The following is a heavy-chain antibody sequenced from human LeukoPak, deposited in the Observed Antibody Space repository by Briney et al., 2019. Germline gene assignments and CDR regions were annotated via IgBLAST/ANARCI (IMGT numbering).Heavy chain of an antibody. Sequence: GGSLRLSCAASGFTFDDYMMHWVRQAPGKGLEWVSLISWDGSDTYYADSVKGRFTISRDNSKDSLYLQINSLRTDDTALYYCAKDSGALEEGYFDSWGQGTLVTVSS. CDR2: ISWDGSDT. V-gene: IGHV3-43*01. CDR1: GFTFDDYM. CDR3: AKDSGALEEGYFDS. J-gene: IGHJ4*02.